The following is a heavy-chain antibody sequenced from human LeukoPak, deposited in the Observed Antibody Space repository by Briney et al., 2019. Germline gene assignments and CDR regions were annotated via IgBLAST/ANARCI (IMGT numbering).Heavy chain of an antibody. D-gene: IGHD3-22*01. V-gene: IGHV4-4*02. CDR2: IYHSGST. J-gene: IGHJ3*02. CDR1: GGSISSSNW. CDR3: ARVHVNSGYYFGDAFDI. Sequence: KSSGTLSLTCAVSGGSISSSNWWSWVRQPPGKGLEWIGEIYHSGSTNYNPSLKSRVTISVDTSKNQFSLKLSSVTAADTAIYYCARVHVNSGYYFGDAFDIWGQGTMVTVSS.